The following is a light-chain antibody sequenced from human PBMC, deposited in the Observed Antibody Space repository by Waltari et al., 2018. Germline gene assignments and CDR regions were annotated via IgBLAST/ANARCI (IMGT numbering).Light chain of an antibody. Sequence: DIVMTQSPDSLAVSLGERATINCKSSQSVLYSSNNKNYLAWYQQKPGQPPKLLIYWASTRESGVPDRFIGSGSGTDFTLTISSLQAEDVAVYYCQQYYSTPRTFGQGTKVEIK. CDR1: QSVLYSSNNKNY. CDR2: WAS. J-gene: IGKJ1*01. CDR3: QQYYSTPRT. V-gene: IGKV4-1*01.